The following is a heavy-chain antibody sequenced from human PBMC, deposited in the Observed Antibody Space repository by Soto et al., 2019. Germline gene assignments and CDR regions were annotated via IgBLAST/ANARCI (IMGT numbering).Heavy chain of an antibody. J-gene: IGHJ4*02. Sequence: GGSLRLSCAASGFTFSSYWMSWVRQAPGKGLEWVANIKQDGSEKYYVDSVKGRFTISRDNAKNSLYLQMNSLRAEDTAVYYCAREPEPYRSSWYFDYWGQGTLVTVSS. CDR2: IKQDGSEK. V-gene: IGHV3-7*01. CDR3: AREPEPYRSSWYFDY. D-gene: IGHD6-13*01. CDR1: GFTFSSYW.